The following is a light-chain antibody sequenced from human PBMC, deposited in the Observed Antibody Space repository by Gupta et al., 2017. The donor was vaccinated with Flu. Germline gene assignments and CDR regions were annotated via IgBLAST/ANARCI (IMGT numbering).Light chain of an antibody. CDR3: AAWDDSLNGLYV. V-gene: IGLV1-44*01. CDR1: TSNIGSNS. Sequence: SVLTQPPSASGTPGQRVTISCSGSTSNIGSNSVNWYQQLPGTAPKLLISSNDQRPSVVPDRFSGSKSGTSASRAISGLQSEDEADYYCAAWDDSLNGLYVFGAGTRVTGL. J-gene: IGLJ1*01. CDR2: SND.